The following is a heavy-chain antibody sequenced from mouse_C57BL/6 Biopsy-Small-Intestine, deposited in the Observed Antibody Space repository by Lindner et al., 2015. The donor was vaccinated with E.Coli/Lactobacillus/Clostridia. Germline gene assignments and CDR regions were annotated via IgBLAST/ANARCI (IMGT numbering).Heavy chain of an antibody. Sequence: VQLQESGPELVKPGASVKMFCKASGYTFTSYVMHWVKQKPGQGLEWIGYINPYNDGTKYNEKFKGKATLTSDKSSNTVYMELSSLTSEDSAVYNCVYGDYWYFDVWGAGTTVTVSS. CDR1: GYTFTSYV. D-gene: IGHD2-13*01. CDR3: VYGDYWYFDV. CDR2: INPYNDGT. J-gene: IGHJ1*01. V-gene: IGHV1-14*01.